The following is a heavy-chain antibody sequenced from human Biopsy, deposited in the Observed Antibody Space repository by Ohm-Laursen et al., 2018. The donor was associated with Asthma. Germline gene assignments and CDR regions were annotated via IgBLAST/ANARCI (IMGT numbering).Heavy chain of an antibody. CDR2: VSSDGRKK. V-gene: IGHV3-30*03. CDR1: GFAFSQGG. J-gene: IGHJ3*02. D-gene: IGHD4-17*01. Sequence: SLRLSCAASGFAFSQGGMHWVRQGPGKGLEWVALVSSDGRKKYYEDSVKGRFTISRDNSRNRLYLQIDRLTLEDSAVYFCARQSSQDYGDSSAFDIWGQGTRVAVSS. CDR3: ARQSSQDYGDSSAFDI.